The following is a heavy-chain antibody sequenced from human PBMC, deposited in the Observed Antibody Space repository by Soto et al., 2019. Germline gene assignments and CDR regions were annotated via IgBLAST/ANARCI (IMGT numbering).Heavy chain of an antibody. Sequence: VQLLESGGGLVQPGGSLRLSCAASGFTFSSYAMSWVRQAPGKGLEWVSAISGSGGSTYYADSVKGRFTISRDNSKNTLYLQMNSLRAEDTAVYYCAKDTFQSGIAVAGTDYWGQGTLVTVSS. CDR3: AKDTFQSGIAVAGTDY. D-gene: IGHD6-19*01. J-gene: IGHJ4*02. CDR2: ISGSGGST. V-gene: IGHV3-23*01. CDR1: GFTFSSYA.